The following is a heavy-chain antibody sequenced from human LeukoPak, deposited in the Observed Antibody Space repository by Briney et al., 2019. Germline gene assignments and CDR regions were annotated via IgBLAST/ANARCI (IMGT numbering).Heavy chain of an antibody. CDR1: GFDFSNYY. Sequence: GGSVRLSCEASGFDFSNYYMSWVRQAPGKGLEWLANIKYDGSDNYYVDSVKGRFTISRDNAKNSLHLQMSNLRAEDTAVYYCTRDEGATVATYRFDFWGQGTLVTVSS. D-gene: IGHD4-23*01. J-gene: IGHJ4*02. V-gene: IGHV3-7*01. CDR2: IKYDGSDN. CDR3: TRDEGATVATYRFDF.